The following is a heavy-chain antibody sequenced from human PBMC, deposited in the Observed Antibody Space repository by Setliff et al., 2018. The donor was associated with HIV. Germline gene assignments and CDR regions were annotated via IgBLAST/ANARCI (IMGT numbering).Heavy chain of an antibody. CDR1: GGSISSGYY. J-gene: IGHJ6*02. V-gene: IGHV4-38-2*02. Sequence: SETLSLTCTVSGGSISSGYYWGWIRQPPGKGLEWIGSIYHSGSTYYNPSLKSRVTISVDTSKNQFSLKLSSVTAADTAVYYCARAMRGVVVTNMYYYYGMDVWGQGTTVTVSS. CDR2: IYHSGST. CDR3: ARAMRGVVVTNMYYYYGMDV. D-gene: IGHD2-21*02.